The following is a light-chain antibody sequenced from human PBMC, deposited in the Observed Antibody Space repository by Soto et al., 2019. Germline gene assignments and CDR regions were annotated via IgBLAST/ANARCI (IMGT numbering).Light chain of an antibody. V-gene: IGKV2-30*01. J-gene: IGKJ2*01. Sequence: DVVMTQSPLSLPVTLGQPASISCRSTQSLVYRDGNTYLNWFQQRPVQSPRRLIYEVSSLDSGVPDRFSGSGSGTDFTLTISRVEADDVGVYYCIQATHWPQTFGPGTKLEIK. CDR1: QSLVYRDGNTY. CDR2: EVS. CDR3: IQATHWPQT.